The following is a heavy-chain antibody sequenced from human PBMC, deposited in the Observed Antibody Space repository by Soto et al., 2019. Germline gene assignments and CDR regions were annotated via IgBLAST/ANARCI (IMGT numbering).Heavy chain of an antibody. CDR3: ARDPPYGDLGPGIDY. Sequence: PGGSLRLSCAASGFTFSSYAMHWVRQAPGKGLEWVALISYDGSDKDYADSVKGRFTISRDNSKNTLYLQMNSLRAEDTAVYYCARDPPYGDLGPGIDYWGQGTLVTVSS. CDR2: ISYDGSDK. V-gene: IGHV3-30-3*01. CDR1: GFTFSSYA. D-gene: IGHD4-17*01. J-gene: IGHJ4*02.